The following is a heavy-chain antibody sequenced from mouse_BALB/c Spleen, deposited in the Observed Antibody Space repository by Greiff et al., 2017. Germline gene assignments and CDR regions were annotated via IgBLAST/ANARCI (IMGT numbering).Heavy chain of an antibody. J-gene: IGHJ2*01. V-gene: IGHV1-54*01. CDR2: INPGSGGT. Sequence: VMLVESGAELVRPGTSVKVSCKASGYAFTNYLIEWVKQRPGQGLEWIGVINPGSGGTNYNEKFKGKATLTADKSSSTAYMQLSSLTSDDSAVYFCARSYYRYDEGGFDYWGQGTTLTVSS. D-gene: IGHD2-14*01. CDR3: ARSYYRYDEGGFDY. CDR1: GYAFTNYL.